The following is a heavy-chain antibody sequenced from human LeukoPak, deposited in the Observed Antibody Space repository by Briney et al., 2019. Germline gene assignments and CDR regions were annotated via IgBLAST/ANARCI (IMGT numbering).Heavy chain of an antibody. D-gene: IGHD5-12*01. CDR2: ISGSGGST. Sequence: GGSLRLSCAASGFTFSSYAMSWVRQAPGKGLEWVSAISGSGGSTYYADSVKGRFTISRDNSKNTLYLQMNSLRAEDTAVYYCSKGTSGGYDYYYYYLGVGGKGTTVTVSS. CDR3: SKGTSGGYDYYYYYLGV. J-gene: IGHJ6*03. CDR1: GFTFSSYA. V-gene: IGHV3-23*01.